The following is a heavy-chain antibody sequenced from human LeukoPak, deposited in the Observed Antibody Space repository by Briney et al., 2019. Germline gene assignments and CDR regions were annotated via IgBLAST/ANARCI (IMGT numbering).Heavy chain of an antibody. CDR3: AGEQVVPAAMGYYYYMDV. J-gene: IGHJ6*03. CDR1: GGSISSGSYY. CDR2: IYTSGST. V-gene: IGHV4-61*02. Sequence: SQTLSLTCTVSGGSISSGSYYWSWIRQPAGKGLEWIGRIYTSGSTNYNPSLKSRVTISVDTSKNQFSLKLSSVTAADTAVYYCAGEQVVPAAMGYYYYMDVWGKGTTVTVSS. D-gene: IGHD2-2*01.